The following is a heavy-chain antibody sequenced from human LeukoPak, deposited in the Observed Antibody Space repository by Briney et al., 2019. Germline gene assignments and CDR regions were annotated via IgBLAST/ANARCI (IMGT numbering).Heavy chain of an antibody. V-gene: IGHV3-21*01. CDR2: ISSSSSYI. Sequence: PGGSLRLSCAASGFTFSSYSMNWVRQAPGKGLEWVSSISSSSSYIYYADSVKGRFTISRDNAKNSLYLQMNSLRAEDTAVYYCARDLAYSGSYESGDDWGQGTLVTVSS. CDR3: ARDLAYSGSYESGDD. J-gene: IGHJ4*02. D-gene: IGHD1-26*01. CDR1: GFTFSSYS.